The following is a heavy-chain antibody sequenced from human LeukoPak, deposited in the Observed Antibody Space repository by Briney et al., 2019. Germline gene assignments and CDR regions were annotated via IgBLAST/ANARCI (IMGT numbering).Heavy chain of an antibody. CDR1: GYSFPSYW. CDR3: ARHSDSSGGSRPIDY. J-gene: IGHJ4*02. CDR2: INPGDSDT. V-gene: IGHV5-51*01. Sequence: GESLKIPCKGPGYSFPSYWIGWVRQIPGKGLGGKGIINPGDSDTRYSPSFQGQVTISADKSISTAYLQWSSLKAWDTAMYYCARHSDSSGGSRPIDYWGQGTLVTVS. D-gene: IGHD3-22*01.